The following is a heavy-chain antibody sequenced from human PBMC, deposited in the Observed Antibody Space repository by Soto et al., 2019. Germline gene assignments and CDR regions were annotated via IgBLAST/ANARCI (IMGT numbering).Heavy chain of an antibody. Sequence: PSETLSLTCTVSGGSISRYYWSWIRQPPGKGLEWIGYIYYSGSTNYNPSLKSRVTISVDTSKNQFSLKLSSVTAADTAVYYCARLAPGIAAAGTEDWFDPWGQGTLVTVSS. D-gene: IGHD6-13*01. CDR1: GGSISRYY. J-gene: IGHJ5*02. CDR2: IYYSGST. V-gene: IGHV4-59*01. CDR3: ARLAPGIAAAGTEDWFDP.